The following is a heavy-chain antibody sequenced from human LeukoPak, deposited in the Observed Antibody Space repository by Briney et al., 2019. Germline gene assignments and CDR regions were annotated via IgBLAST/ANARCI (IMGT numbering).Heavy chain of an antibody. CDR1: GYTFTSYY. V-gene: IGHV1-46*01. CDR3: ASSSGWYPSDY. D-gene: IGHD6-19*01. J-gene: IGHJ4*02. CDR2: INPSYGST. Sequence: VASVKVSCKASGYTFTSYYMHWVRQAPGQGLEWMGIINPSYGSTSYAKKFQGRVTMTRDTSTSTVYMELSSLRSEDTAVYYCASSSGWYPSDYWGQGTLVTVSS.